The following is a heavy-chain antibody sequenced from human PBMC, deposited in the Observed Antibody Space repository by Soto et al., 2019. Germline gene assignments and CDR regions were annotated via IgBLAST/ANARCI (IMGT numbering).Heavy chain of an antibody. Sequence: SETLSLTCAVYGGSFSGYYWSRIRQPPGKGLEWIGEINHSGSTNYNPSLKSRVTISVDTSKNQFSLKLSSVTAADTAVYYCASSTYYDFWSGYSFYGMDVWGQGTTVTVSS. V-gene: IGHV4-34*01. D-gene: IGHD3-3*01. CDR1: GGSFSGYY. CDR2: INHSGST. CDR3: ASSTYYDFWSGYSFYGMDV. J-gene: IGHJ6*02.